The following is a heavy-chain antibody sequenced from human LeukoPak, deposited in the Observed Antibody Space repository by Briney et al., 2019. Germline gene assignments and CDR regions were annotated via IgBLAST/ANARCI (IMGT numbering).Heavy chain of an antibody. CDR2: ISSSSSYI. D-gene: IGHD3-22*01. V-gene: IGHV3-21*01. CDR3: ARLAVPTHYYDSSGPPG. CDR1: GFTVSNSY. J-gene: IGHJ4*02. Sequence: GGSLRLSCAASGFTVSNSYMIWVRQAPGKGLEWLSSISSSSSYIFYADSLKGRFTISRDNAKNSLFLQMNSLRAEDTAVYYYARLAVPTHYYDSSGPPGWGQGTLVTVSS.